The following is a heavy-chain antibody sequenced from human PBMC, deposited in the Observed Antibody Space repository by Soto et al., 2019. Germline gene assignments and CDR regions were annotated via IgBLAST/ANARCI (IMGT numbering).Heavy chain of an antibody. J-gene: IGHJ4*02. V-gene: IGHV4-59*08. CDR3: ARHIRSYDSSGYYFDY. D-gene: IGHD3-22*01. CDR2: IYYSGST. Sequence: SETLSLTCTVSGGSISSYYWSWIRQPPGKGLEWIGYIYYSGSTNYNPSLKSRVTISVDTSKNQFSLKLSSVTAAYTAVYYCARHIRSYDSSGYYFDYWGQGTLVTVSS. CDR1: GGSISSYY.